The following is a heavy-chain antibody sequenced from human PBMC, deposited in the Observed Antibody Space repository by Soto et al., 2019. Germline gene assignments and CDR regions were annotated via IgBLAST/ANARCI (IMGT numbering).Heavy chain of an antibody. Sequence: GCLLLSCSASGFTFSSYGMHWVRQAPGKGLEWVAVIWYDGSNKYYADSVKGRFTISRDNSKNTLYLQMNSLRAEDTAVYYCARGVHCSGGSCYPYYFDYWGQGTLVTVSS. V-gene: IGHV3-33*01. CDR3: ARGVHCSGGSCYPYYFDY. J-gene: IGHJ4*02. CDR2: IWYDGSNK. CDR1: GFTFSSYG. D-gene: IGHD2-15*01.